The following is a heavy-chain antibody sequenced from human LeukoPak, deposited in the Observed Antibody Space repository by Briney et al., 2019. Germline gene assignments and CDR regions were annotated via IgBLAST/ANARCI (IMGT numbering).Heavy chain of an antibody. J-gene: IGHJ3*02. V-gene: IGHV7-4-1*02. CDR2: INTNSGDP. CDR1: GDTFTNYV. D-gene: IGHD5-18*01. CDR3: ARFRPHGYYDTFDI. Sequence: ASVKVSCKASGDTFTNYVVNCGRQAPGEGREWRGWINTNSGDPTYAQGFTGRVVFSLDTSVSTAYLQISSLRAEDTALYYCARFRPHGYYDTFDIWGQGTMVTVS.